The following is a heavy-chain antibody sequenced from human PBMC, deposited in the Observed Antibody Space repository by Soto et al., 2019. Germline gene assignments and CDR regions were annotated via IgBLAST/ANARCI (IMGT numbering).Heavy chain of an antibody. CDR3: ARADIVVVVAATDAFDI. V-gene: IGHV4-34*01. D-gene: IGHD2-15*01. CDR1: GGSFSGYY. J-gene: IGHJ3*02. CDR2: INHSGST. Sequence: KSSETLSLTCAVYGGSFSGYYWSWIRQPPGKGLEWIGEINHSGSTNYNPSLKSRVTISVDTSKNQFSLKLSSVTAADTAVYYCARADIVVVVAATDAFDIWGQGTMVTVSS.